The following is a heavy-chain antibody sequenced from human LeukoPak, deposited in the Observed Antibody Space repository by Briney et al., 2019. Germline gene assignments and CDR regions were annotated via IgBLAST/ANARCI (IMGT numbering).Heavy chain of an antibody. V-gene: IGHV3-74*01. CDR3: AREGGGSYYYYGMDV. D-gene: IGHD5-24*01. J-gene: IGHJ6*02. Sequence: GGSLRLSCAASGFTFSSYWMHWVRQAPGKGLVWVSRINSDGSSTSYADSVKGRFTISRDSAKNTLYLQMNSLRAEDTAVYYCAREGGGSYYYYGMDVWGQGTTVTVSS. CDR1: GFTFSSYW. CDR2: INSDGSST.